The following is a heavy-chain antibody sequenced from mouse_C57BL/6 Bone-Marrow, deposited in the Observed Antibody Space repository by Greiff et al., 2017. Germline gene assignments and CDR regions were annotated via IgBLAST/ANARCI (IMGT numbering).Heavy chain of an antibody. J-gene: IGHJ2*01. CDR3: ARRKDYYGSSWDYFDY. CDR2: ISYDGSN. Sequence: EVQVVESGPGLVKPSQSLSLTCSVTGYSITSGYYWNWIRQFPGNKLEWMGYISYDGSNNYNPSLKNRISITRDTSKNQFFLKLNSVTTEDTATYYCARRKDYYGSSWDYFDYWGQGTTLTVSS. D-gene: IGHD1-1*01. V-gene: IGHV3-6*01. CDR1: GYSITSGYY.